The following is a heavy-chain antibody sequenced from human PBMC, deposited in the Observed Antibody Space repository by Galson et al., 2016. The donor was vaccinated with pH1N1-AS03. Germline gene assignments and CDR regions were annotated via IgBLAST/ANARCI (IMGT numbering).Heavy chain of an antibody. J-gene: IGHJ6*02. CDR1: GFSLSTGGMR. CDR3: ARTLNYNTGLDV. D-gene: IGHD5-24*01. CDR2: IDWDDGT. Sequence: PALVKPTQTLTLTCTVSGFSLSTGGMRVSWIRQPPGKALEWLGRIDWDDGTFYSTSLKARLTISKDTSKNLVVLTMTNMDPVDTGTYYCARTLNYNTGLDVWGPGATVTVSS. V-gene: IGHV2-70*04.